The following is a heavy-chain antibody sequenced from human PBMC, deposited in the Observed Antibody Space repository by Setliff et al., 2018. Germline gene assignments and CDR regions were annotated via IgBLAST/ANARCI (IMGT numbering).Heavy chain of an antibody. CDR3: ARVGRITGTFPGYFDY. V-gene: IGHV3-74*01. Sequence: PGGSLRLSCAASAFTFSSYWMHWVRQAPGKGLVWVSRINSDGSSTSYADSVKGRFTISRANAKNTLYLQMNSLSAEDTAVYYCARVGRITGTFPGYFDYWGQGTLVTVSS. CDR1: AFTFSSYW. CDR2: INSDGSST. J-gene: IGHJ4*02. D-gene: IGHD1-20*01.